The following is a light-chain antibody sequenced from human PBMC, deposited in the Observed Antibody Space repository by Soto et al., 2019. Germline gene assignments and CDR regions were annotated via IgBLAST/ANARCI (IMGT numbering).Light chain of an antibody. CDR1: SSDFGGYNY. J-gene: IGLJ1*01. Sequence: QSVVTQPASVSGSPGQSITISCTGTSSDFGGYNYVSWSQQHPGKAPQLMIYEVSXXXSXXSXRFSGSXXGNXASLTISGLQAEDEADYYCSSYTSSSTYDFGTGTKV. CDR2: EVS. CDR3: SSYTSSSTYD. V-gene: IGLV2-14*01.